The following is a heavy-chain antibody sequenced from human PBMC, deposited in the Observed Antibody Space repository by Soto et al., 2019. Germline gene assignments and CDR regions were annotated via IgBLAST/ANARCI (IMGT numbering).Heavy chain of an antibody. D-gene: IGHD3-3*01. CDR2: INPNSGGT. J-gene: IGHJ5*02. CDR3: ARVGITISGVVSSHWCDP. Sequence: ASVKVSCKASGYTFTGYYMHWVRQAPGQGLEWMGWINPNSGGTNYAQKFQGRVTMTRDTSISTAYMELSRLRSDDTAVYYCARVGITISGVVSSHWCDPRGQGSPVTVSS. CDR1: GYTFTGYY. V-gene: IGHV1-2*02.